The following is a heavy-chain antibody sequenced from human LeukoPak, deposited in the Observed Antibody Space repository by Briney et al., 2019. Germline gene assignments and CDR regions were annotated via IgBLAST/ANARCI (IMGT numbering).Heavy chain of an antibody. CDR2: IYHSGST. J-gene: IGHJ3*02. D-gene: IGHD6-6*01. CDR1: GYSISSGYY. Sequence: SETLSLTCTVSGYSISSGYYWGWIRQPPGKGLEWIGSIYHSGSTYYNPSLKSRVTISVDTSKNQFSLKLSSVTAADTAVYYCAREGLGIASRFPGDDAFDIWGQGTMVTVSS. V-gene: IGHV4-38-2*02. CDR3: AREGLGIASRFPGDDAFDI.